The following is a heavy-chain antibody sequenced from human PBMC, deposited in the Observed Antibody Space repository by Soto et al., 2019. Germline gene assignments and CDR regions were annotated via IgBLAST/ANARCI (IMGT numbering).Heavy chain of an antibody. CDR3: ARWGLRYFDWCKDGAFDI. CDR1: GGSISSSSYY. CDR2: IYYSGST. J-gene: IGHJ3*02. Sequence: PSETLSLTCTVSGGSISSSSYYWGWIRQPPGKGLEWIGSIYYSGSTNYNPSLKSRVTISVDTSKNQFSLQLSSVTAADTAVYYCARWGLRYFDWCKDGAFDIWGQGTMVTVSS. V-gene: IGHV4-39*07. D-gene: IGHD3-9*01.